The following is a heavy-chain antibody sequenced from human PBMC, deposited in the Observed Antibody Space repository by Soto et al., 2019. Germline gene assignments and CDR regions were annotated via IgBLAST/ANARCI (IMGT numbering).Heavy chain of an antibody. CDR1: GGSISSSSYY. J-gene: IGHJ4*02. CDR2: IYYSGST. CDR3: VRRVGTDFEY. Sequence: QLQLQESDPGLVKPSETLSLTCTVSGGSISSSSYYWGWIRQPPGKGLEWIGSIYYSGSTYYNPSTKRRVTISVYTSKNQLSLKLSSVTAADTAVYYCVRRVGTDFEYWGQGTLVTVSS. D-gene: IGHD3-10*01. V-gene: IGHV4-39*01.